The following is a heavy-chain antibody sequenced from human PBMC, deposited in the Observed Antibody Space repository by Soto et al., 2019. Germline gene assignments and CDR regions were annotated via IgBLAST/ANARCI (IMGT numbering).Heavy chain of an antibody. V-gene: IGHV1-2*02. Sequence: ASVKVSCKASGYTFTGYYMHWVRQAPGQGLEWMGWINPNSGGTNYAQRFQGRVTMTRDTSISTAYMELSRLRSDDTAVYYCARAPNPYSSSSGWFDPWGQGTLVTVSS. CDR1: GYTFTGYY. CDR3: ARAPNPYSSSSGWFDP. D-gene: IGHD6-6*01. J-gene: IGHJ5*02. CDR2: INPNSGGT.